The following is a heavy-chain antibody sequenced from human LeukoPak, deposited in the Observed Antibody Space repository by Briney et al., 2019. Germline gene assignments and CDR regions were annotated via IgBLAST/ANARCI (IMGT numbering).Heavy chain of an antibody. CDR1: GYTFTNYG. Sequence: ASVKASCKASGYTFTNYGFSWVRQAPGQGLEWMGWISAYNGNTNYAQKLQGRVTMTTDTSTSTAYMELRSLRSDDTAVYYCARAALTVAPAYGMDVWGQGTTVTVSS. V-gene: IGHV1-18*01. CDR2: ISAYNGNT. CDR3: ARAALTVAPAYGMDV. J-gene: IGHJ6*02. D-gene: IGHD3-22*01.